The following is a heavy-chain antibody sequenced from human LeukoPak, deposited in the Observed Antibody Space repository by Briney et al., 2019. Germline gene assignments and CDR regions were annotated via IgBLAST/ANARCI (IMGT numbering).Heavy chain of an antibody. V-gene: IGHV4-39*01. D-gene: IGHD3-10*01. CDR1: GGSITSSTYY. CDR3: ARLGASGSHHGVEREY. J-gene: IGHJ4*02. Sequence: SETLSLTCTVSGGSITSSTYYWGWIRQPPGKGLEWIGAIYYSGGTYYNPSLKSRVTASVDTSKNQFSLKLSSVTAADTAVYYCARLGASGSHHGVEREYWGQGTLVTVSS. CDR2: IYYSGGT.